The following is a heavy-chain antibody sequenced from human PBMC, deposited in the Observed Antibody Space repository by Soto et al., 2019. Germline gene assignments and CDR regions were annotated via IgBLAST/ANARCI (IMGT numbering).Heavy chain of an antibody. CDR1: GFTFSSYA. V-gene: IGHV3-23*01. CDR2: ISGSGGST. J-gene: IGHJ6*03. CDR3: AKDPGSDYYYYYYMDV. Sequence: HPGGSLRLSCAASGFTFSSYAMSWVRQAPGKGLEWVSVISGSGGSTYYADSVKGRFTISRDNSKNTLYLQMNSLRAEDTAVYYCAKDPGSDYYYYYYMDVWGKGTTVTVSS.